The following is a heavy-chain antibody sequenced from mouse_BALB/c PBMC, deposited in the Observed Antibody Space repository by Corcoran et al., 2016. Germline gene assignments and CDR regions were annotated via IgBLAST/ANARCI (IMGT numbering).Heavy chain of an antibody. D-gene: IGHD4-1*01. CDR2: IYPYNGGT. CDR1: GFTFTDYN. J-gene: IGHJ2*01. CDR3: ARDKDWVFDY. V-gene: IGHV1S29*02. Sequence: EVQLQQSGPELVKPGASVKISCKASGFTFTDYNMHWVKQSPGKSLDWIGYIYPYNGGTGYNQKFKSKATLTVDISSSTAYMELRSLTSEDSAVYCCARDKDWVFDYWGQGTTLTVSS.